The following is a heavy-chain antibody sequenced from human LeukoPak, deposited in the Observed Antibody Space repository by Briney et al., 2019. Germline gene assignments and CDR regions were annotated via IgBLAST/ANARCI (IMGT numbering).Heavy chain of an antibody. J-gene: IGHJ5*02. CDR2: INHSGST. D-gene: IGHD2-21*02. CDR1: GGSFSGYY. Sequence: SETLSLTCAVYGGSFSGYYWSWIRQPPGEGLEWIGEINHSGSTNYNPSLKSRVTISVDTSKNQFSLKLSSVTAADTAVYYCASAYCGGDCQIPWGQGTLVTVSS. V-gene: IGHV4-34*01. CDR3: ASAYCGGDCQIP.